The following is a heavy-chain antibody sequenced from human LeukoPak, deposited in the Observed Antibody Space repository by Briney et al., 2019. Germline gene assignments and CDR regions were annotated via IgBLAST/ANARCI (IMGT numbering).Heavy chain of an antibody. CDR1: GGSFSDYF. Sequence: PAETLSLTCASCGGSFSDYFWSWIRQPPGKGLEWIGEINHSGSTNYNPSLKSRVTISVDTSKNQFSLKLTSVTAADTAVYYCARGHGAFDIWGQGTMVTVSS. J-gene: IGHJ3*02. CDR2: INHSGST. CDR3: ARGHGAFDI. V-gene: IGHV4-34*01.